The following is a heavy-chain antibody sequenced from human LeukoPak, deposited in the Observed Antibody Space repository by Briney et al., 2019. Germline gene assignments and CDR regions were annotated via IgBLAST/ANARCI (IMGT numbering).Heavy chain of an antibody. CDR1: GFTFDDYA. D-gene: IGHD3-10*01. Sequence: PGGSLRLSCTASGFTFDDYAMSWVRQAPGKGLEWVGFIRSKAYGGTTEYAASVKGRFTISRDDSKSIAYLQMNSLKTEDTAVYYCTRAGRYYYGSGSYLWWGQGTLVTVSS. J-gene: IGHJ4*02. CDR3: TRAGRYYYGSGSYLW. CDR2: IRSKAYGGTT. V-gene: IGHV3-49*04.